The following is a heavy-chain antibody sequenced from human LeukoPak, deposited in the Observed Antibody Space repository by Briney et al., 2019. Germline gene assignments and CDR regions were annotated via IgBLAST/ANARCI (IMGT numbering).Heavy chain of an antibody. CDR1: RLTFSSYG. J-gene: IGHJ6*03. Sequence: GGSLRLSCAASRLTFSSYGMSWVRQAPGKGLEWVSAISGSGGSTYYADSVKGRFTISRDNSKNTLYLQMNSPRAEDTAVYYCAKVGRYCSGGSCYYYYYMDVWGKGTTVTVSS. CDR2: ISGSGGST. V-gene: IGHV3-23*01. CDR3: AKVGRYCSGGSCYYYYYMDV. D-gene: IGHD2-15*01.